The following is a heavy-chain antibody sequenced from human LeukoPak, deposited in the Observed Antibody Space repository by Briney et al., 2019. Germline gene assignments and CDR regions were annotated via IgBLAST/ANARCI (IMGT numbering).Heavy chain of an antibody. CDR3: ASQFASHYGDFYS. CDR1: GFTFSNYG. V-gene: IGHV3-74*03. J-gene: IGHJ4*02. CDR2: IKTDGSST. Sequence: GGSLRLSCTASGFTFSNYGMYWVRQVPGKGLVWVSRIKTDGSSTSYADSVKGRFTISRDNAKNKLYLQMNSLRVEDTAVYYRASQFASHYGDFYSGGQGRLVTLSS. D-gene: IGHD4-17*01.